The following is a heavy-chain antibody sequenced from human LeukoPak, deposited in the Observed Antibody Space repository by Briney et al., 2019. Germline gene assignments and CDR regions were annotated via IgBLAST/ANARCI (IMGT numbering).Heavy chain of an antibody. V-gene: IGHV3-33*01. Sequence: GGSLRLSCAASGFTFSSYGMHWVRQAPGKGLEWVAVIRYDGSNKYYADSVKGRFTISRDNSKNTLYLQMNSLRAEDTAVYYCARVGATTGPFDYWGQGTLVTVSS. CDR2: IRYDGSNK. D-gene: IGHD1-26*01. CDR3: ARVGATTGPFDY. CDR1: GFTFSSYG. J-gene: IGHJ4*02.